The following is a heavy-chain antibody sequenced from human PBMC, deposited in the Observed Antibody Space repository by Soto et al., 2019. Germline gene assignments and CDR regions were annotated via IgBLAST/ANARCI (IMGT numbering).Heavy chain of an antibody. CDR3: AKDSSVTAAGSGGWFDP. CDR1: GFDFNTYG. Sequence: QVQLVQSGGGVVQPGRSLRLSCAASGFDFNTYGLHWVRQAPGKGLEWVAGISFDGGNQYYADSVKGRFTISRDKSNNTRSLQMNSLGAEDTATYYCAKDSSVTAAGSGGWFDPWGQGTLVIVSS. J-gene: IGHJ5*02. CDR2: ISFDGGNQ. V-gene: IGHV3-30*18. D-gene: IGHD2-15*01.